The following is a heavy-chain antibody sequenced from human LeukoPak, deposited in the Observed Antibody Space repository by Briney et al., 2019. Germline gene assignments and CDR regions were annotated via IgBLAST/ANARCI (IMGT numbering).Heavy chain of an antibody. D-gene: IGHD5-18*01. CDR3: AKDEGGRGYSYGYGNWFDP. CDR2: ISGSGGST. CDR1: GFTFSSYA. Sequence: PGGSLRLSCAASGFTFSSYAMSWVRQAPGKGLEWVSAISGSGGSTYYADSVKGRFTISRDNSKNTLYLQMNSLRAEDTAVYHCAKDEGGRGYSYGYGNWFDPWGQGTLVTVSS. V-gene: IGHV3-23*01. J-gene: IGHJ5*02.